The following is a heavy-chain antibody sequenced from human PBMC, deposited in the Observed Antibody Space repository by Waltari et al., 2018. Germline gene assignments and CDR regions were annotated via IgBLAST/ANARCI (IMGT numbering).Heavy chain of an antibody. D-gene: IGHD5-18*01. CDR3: ARDKRDGYSLLY. Sequence: QVQLVQSGAEVKKPGASVTVSCKASGYTFTRSTMHWVRQAPGQGLEWMGRINPNSGGTNYAQKFQGRVTMTRDTSISTAYMELSRLRSDDTAVYYCARDKRDGYSLLYGGQGTLVTVSS. CDR2: INPNSGGT. CDR1: GYTFTRST. J-gene: IGHJ4*02. V-gene: IGHV1-2*06.